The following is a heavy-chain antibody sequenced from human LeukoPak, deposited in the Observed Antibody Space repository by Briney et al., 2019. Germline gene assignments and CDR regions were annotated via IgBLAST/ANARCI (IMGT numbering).Heavy chain of an antibody. D-gene: IGHD1-26*01. CDR2: ISSSGSTI. J-gene: IGHJ4*02. CDR3: ARGGSYWGFDY. Sequence: GGSLRLSCAASGLTFSSYEMNWVRQAPGKGLEWVSYISSSGSTIYYADSVKGRFTISRDNAKNSLYLQMNSLRAEDTAVYYCARGGSYWGFDYWGQGTLVTVSS. CDR1: GLTFSSYE. V-gene: IGHV3-48*03.